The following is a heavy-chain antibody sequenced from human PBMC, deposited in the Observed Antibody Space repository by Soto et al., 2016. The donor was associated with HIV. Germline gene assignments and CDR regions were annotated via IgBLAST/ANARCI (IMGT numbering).Heavy chain of an antibody. J-gene: IGHJ5*02. Sequence: EVQLLESGGGLVQPGGSLRLSCAASGFTFSSYAMSWVRQAPGKGLEWVSAISGSGGSTYYADSVKGRFTISRDNSKNTLYLQMNSLRAEDTAVYYCWYDFWSGYPLGDWFDPWGQGTLVTVSS. CDR3: WYDFWSGYPLGDWFDP. CDR2: ISGSGGST. V-gene: IGHV3-23*01. D-gene: IGHD3-3*01. CDR1: GFTFSSYA.